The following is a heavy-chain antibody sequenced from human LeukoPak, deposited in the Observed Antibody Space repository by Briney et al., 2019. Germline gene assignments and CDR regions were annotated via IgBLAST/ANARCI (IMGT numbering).Heavy chain of an antibody. CDR3: ASLPSIVVVPAAMVPDY. Sequence: GGSLRLSCAASGFTFSSYWLHWVRQAPGKGLVWVSRINTDGSSTSYADSVKGRFTISRDNAKNTLYLQMNSLRAEDTAVYYRASLPSIVVVPAAMVPDYWGQGTLVTVSS. CDR1: GFTFSSYW. J-gene: IGHJ4*02. D-gene: IGHD2-2*01. CDR2: INTDGSST. V-gene: IGHV3-74*01.